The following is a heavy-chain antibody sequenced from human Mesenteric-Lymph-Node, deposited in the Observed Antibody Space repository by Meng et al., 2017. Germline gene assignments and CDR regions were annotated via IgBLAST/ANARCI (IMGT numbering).Heavy chain of an antibody. CDR3: ARGSRGYSYG. J-gene: IGHJ4*02. D-gene: IGHD5-18*01. CDR2: IYYGGTT. V-gene: IGHV4-61*01. CDR1: GGSVSSGSYY. Sequence: QVPLKGAGPGLVRPSETLSLTCTVSGGSVSSGSYYWSWIRQPPGKGLEWIGYIYYGGTTNYNPSLKSRVTISVDTSKNQFSLKLSSVTAADTAVYYCARGSRGYSYGWGQGTLVTVSS.